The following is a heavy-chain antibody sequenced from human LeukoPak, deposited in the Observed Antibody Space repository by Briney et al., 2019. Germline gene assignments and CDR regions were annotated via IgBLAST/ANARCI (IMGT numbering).Heavy chain of an antibody. V-gene: IGHV1-18*01. CDR3: ARFSLRSSSPNRGAFDY. D-gene: IGHD6-6*01. CDR2: ISAYNGNT. J-gene: IGHJ4*02. CDR1: GYTFTSYG. Sequence: GASVKVSCKASGYTFTSYGISWVRQAPGQGLEWMGWISAYNGNTNYAQKLQGRVTMTTDTSTSTAYMELRSLRSDDTAVYYCARFSLRSSSPNRGAFDYWGQGTLVTVSS.